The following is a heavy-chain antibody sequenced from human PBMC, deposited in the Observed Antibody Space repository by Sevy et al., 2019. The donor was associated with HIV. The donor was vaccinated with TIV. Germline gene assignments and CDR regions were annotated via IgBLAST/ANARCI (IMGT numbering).Heavy chain of an antibody. D-gene: IGHD2-2*01. Sequence: SETLSLTCTVSGGSISSGSYYWSWIRQPAGKGLEWIGRIYTSGSTNYNPSLQSRVSISVDRSRYQFSLESWSVTAADTAVYYCASQIDLAVGKLQVSYAVDIWGQVTMVTVSS. CDR3: ASQIDLAVGKLQVSYAVDI. J-gene: IGHJ3*02. CDR1: GGSISSGSYY. CDR2: IYTSGST. V-gene: IGHV4-61*02.